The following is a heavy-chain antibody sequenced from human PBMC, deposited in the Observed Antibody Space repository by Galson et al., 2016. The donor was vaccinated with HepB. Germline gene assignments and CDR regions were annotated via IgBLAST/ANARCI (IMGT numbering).Heavy chain of an antibody. CDR1: GYQFTTYH. D-gene: IGHD2-15*01. CDR2: MLPDTGDT. Sequence: SVKVSCKASGYQFTTYHINWVRQAAGQGLEWMGWMLPDTGDTGYAQHFQGRVTMTRATSTNTAYMELTSLRLDDTAIYYCVRGRYFDPWGQGTLVTVSS. V-gene: IGHV1-8*01. J-gene: IGHJ5*02. CDR3: VRGRYFDP.